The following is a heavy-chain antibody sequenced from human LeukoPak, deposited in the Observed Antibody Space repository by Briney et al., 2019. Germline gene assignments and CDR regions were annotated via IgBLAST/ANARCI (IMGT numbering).Heavy chain of an antibody. J-gene: IGHJ4*02. CDR1: GFTFSSYA. CDR3: AKRVQLTY. Sequence: GGSLRLSCAASGFTFSSYAMSWVRQSPGEGLQWVSTISASGGSIYYTDSVEGRFTISRDNSKNTLYLQMNDLRAEDTAIYYCAKRVQLTYWGQGTLVTVSS. CDR2: ISASGGSI. V-gene: IGHV3-23*01. D-gene: IGHD5-18*01.